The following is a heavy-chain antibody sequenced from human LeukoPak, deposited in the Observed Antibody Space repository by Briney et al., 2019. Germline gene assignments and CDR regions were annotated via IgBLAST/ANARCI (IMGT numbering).Heavy chain of an antibody. D-gene: IGHD1-26*01. J-gene: IGHJ4*02. V-gene: IGHV3-21*04. CDR2: ISYTGTYI. CDR1: AFSLSAYN. CDR3: VRDRGTYRPIDY. Sequence: GGSLKLSCAASAFSLSAYNMNWVRQAPGKGLEWVSSISYTGTYIYYADSVKGRFTISRDNAQNSLYLQMNSLRAEDTAIYYCVRDRGTYRPIDYWGQGTLVTVSS.